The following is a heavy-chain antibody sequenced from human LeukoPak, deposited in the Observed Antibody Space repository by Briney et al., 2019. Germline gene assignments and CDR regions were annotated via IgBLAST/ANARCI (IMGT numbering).Heavy chain of an antibody. Sequence: ASVKVSCKASGYTFTSYDINWVRQATGQGLEWMGWMNPNSGNTGYAQKFQGRVTMTRNTSISTAHMELSSLRSEDTAVYYCARVSESYDAFDIWGQGTMVTVSS. CDR3: ARVSESYDAFDI. V-gene: IGHV1-8*01. D-gene: IGHD3-10*01. J-gene: IGHJ3*02. CDR2: MNPNSGNT. CDR1: GYTFTSYD.